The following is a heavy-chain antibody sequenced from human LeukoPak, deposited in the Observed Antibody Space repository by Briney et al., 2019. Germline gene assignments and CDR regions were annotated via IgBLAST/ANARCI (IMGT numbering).Heavy chain of an antibody. Sequence: QPGGSLRLSCAASGLTFSSHRMHWVRHAPGKGLVWVSLINNYGSSTTSAASVKGPFPISRDNTKNMLYLEMKSLRVEDTAVYYCASTISCLLWGQGTLVTVSS. CDR1: GLTFSSHR. J-gene: IGHJ4*02. D-gene: IGHD2-15*01. V-gene: IGHV3-74*01. CDR3: ASTISCLL. CDR2: INNYGSST.